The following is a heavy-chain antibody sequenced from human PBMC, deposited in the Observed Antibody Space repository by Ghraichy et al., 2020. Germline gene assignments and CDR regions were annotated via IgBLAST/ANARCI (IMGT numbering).Heavy chain of an antibody. CDR2: IKDKTDGETT. Sequence: GGSLRLSCAASGFTFSNAWMTWVRQAPGKGLEWVGRIKDKTDGETTDFAAPVKGRFTISRDDSKNTLYLQMHSLRTEDTAVYYCTTDAVFDFWGQGTLVTVSS. CDR1: GFTFSNAW. CDR3: TTDAVFDF. V-gene: IGHV3-15*01. J-gene: IGHJ4*02.